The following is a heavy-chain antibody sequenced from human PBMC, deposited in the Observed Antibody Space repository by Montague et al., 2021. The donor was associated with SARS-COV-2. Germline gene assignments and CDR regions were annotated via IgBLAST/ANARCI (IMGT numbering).Heavy chain of an antibody. CDR1: GGSFSGYY. J-gene: IGHJ6*02. CDR2: INHSGST. CDR3: ARARSVTMFFLGACEGMDV. Sequence: SETLSLTCAVYGGSFSGYYWSWIRQPPGKGLEWIGEINHSGSTNYNPSLQSRVTISVDTSKNQFSLKLSSVTAADTAVYYCARARSVTMFFLGACEGMDVWGQGTTVTVSS. V-gene: IGHV4-34*01. D-gene: IGHD4-11*01.